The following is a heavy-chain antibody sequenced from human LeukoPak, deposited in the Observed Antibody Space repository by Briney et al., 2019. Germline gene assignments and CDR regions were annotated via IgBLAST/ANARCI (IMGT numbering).Heavy chain of an antibody. V-gene: IGHV3-74*01. J-gene: IGHJ4*02. CDR1: GFTFSTYW. CDR3: AKSRRAYCSGGSCFGLWDY. Sequence: GGSLRLSCAASGFTFSTYWMHWVRQAPGKGLVWVSRINSDESSTTYADSVKGRFTISRDNAKNTLYLQMNSLRAEHTAVYYCAKSRRAYCSGGSCFGLWDYWGQGTLVTVSS. CDR2: INSDESST. D-gene: IGHD2-15*01.